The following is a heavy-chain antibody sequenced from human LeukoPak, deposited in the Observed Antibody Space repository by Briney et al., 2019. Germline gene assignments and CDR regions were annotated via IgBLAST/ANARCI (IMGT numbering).Heavy chain of an antibody. D-gene: IGHD3-10*01. Sequence: GGSLSLSCAASGFTFSNYAMAWVRQAPGKGLEWVSAIGSSGVGTYYADSVKGRFTISRDNSRYTLFLQMNSLRAEDTAVYYCAKGNPLVRYGMAVWGEASTVTVSS. CDR2: IGSSGVGT. CDR1: GFTFSNYA. CDR3: AKGNPLVRYGMAV. V-gene: IGHV3-23*01. J-gene: IGHJ6*01.